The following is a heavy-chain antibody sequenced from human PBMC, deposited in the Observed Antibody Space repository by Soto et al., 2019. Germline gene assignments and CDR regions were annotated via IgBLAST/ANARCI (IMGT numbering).Heavy chain of an antibody. D-gene: IGHD6-13*01. J-gene: IGHJ5*02. CDR3: ARTIRVAAAGNELMNWFDP. CDR1: GFTFSSYG. Sequence: GGSLRLSCAASGFTFSSYGMHWVRQAPGKGLEWVAVIWYDGSNKYYADSVKGRFTISRDNSKNTLYLQMNSLRAEDTAVYYCARTIRVAAAGNELMNWFDPWGQGTLVTVSS. V-gene: IGHV3-33*01. CDR2: IWYDGSNK.